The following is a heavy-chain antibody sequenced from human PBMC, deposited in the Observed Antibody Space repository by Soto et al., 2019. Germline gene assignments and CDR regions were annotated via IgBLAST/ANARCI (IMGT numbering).Heavy chain of an antibody. D-gene: IGHD6-6*01. CDR1: GGSISSYY. CDR3: ARVPLEYSSSGWFDS. Sequence: TETLSLTCTVSGGSISSYYWSWIRQPPGKGLEWIGYIYYSGSTNYNPSLKSRVTISVDTSKNQFSLKLSSVTAADTAVYYCARVPLEYSSSGWFDSWGQGTLVTVSS. V-gene: IGHV4-59*01. CDR2: IYYSGST. J-gene: IGHJ5*01.